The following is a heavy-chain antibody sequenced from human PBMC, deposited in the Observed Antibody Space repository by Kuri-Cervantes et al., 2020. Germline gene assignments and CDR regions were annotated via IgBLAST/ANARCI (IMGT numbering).Heavy chain of an antibody. CDR2: ISYDGSNK. CDR1: GFTFSSYV. D-gene: IGHD2-21*01. J-gene: IGHJ5*02. CDR3: VKESPGTGFGDS. V-gene: IGHV3-30-3*01. Sequence: GESLKISCAASGFTFSSYVMHWVRQAPGKGLEWVAVISYDGSNKYYADSVKGRFTISRDNSKNTLDLQINSLRAEDAAVYHCVKESPGTGFGDSWGQGTLVTVSS.